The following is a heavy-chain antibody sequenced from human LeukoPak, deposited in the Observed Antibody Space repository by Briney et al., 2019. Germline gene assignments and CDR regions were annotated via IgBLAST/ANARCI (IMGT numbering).Heavy chain of an antibody. Sequence: PSETLSLTCAVYGGSFSGYYWSWIRQPPGRGLEWIGEINHSGSTNYNPSLKSRVTISVDTSKNQFSLKLSSVTAADTAVYYCARGRGYSSYNWFDPWGQGTLVTVSS. J-gene: IGHJ5*02. CDR2: INHSGST. CDR3: ARGRGYSSYNWFDP. D-gene: IGHD2-21*01. V-gene: IGHV4-34*01. CDR1: GGSFSGYY.